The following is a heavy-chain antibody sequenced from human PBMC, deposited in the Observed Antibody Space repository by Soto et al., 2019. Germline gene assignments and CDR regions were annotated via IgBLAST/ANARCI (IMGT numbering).Heavy chain of an antibody. CDR2: INAGNGNT. CDR1: GYTFTSYA. Sequence: ASVKVSCKASGYTFTSYAMHWVRQAPGQRLEWMGWINAGNGNTKYSQKFQGRVTITRDTSASTAYMELSSLRSEDTAVYYCARDWKQQLVRDYYYGMDVWGQGTTVTVSS. CDR3: ARDWKQQLVRDYYYGMDV. D-gene: IGHD6-13*01. J-gene: IGHJ6*02. V-gene: IGHV1-3*01.